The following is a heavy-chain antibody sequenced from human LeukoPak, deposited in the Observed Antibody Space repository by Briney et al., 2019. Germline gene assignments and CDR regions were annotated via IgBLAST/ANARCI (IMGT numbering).Heavy chain of an antibody. D-gene: IGHD3-10*01. V-gene: IGHV3-7*04. CDR1: GFTFSSYW. CDR2: IKQDGSEK. CDR3: ARVGPYYYGSGSH. J-gene: IGHJ4*02. Sequence: GGSLRLSCAASGFTFSSYWMSWVRQAPGKGLEWVANIKQDGSEKYYVDSVKGRFTISRDNAKNSQYLQMNSLRAEDTAVYYCARVGPYYYGSGSHWGQGTLVTVSS.